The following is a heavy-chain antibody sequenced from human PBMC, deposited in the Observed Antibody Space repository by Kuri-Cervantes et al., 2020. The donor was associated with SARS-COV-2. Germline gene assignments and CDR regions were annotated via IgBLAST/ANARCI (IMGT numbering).Heavy chain of an antibody. Sequence: GSLRLSCAVYGGSFSGYYWSWIRQPPGKGLEWIGEINHSGSTNYNPSLKSRVTISVDTSKCQFSLKLSSVTAADTAVYYCARAWGYWGQGTLVTVSS. J-gene: IGHJ4*02. CDR2: INHSGST. CDR3: ARAWGY. V-gene: IGHV4-34*01. D-gene: IGHD3-16*01. CDR1: GGSFSGYY.